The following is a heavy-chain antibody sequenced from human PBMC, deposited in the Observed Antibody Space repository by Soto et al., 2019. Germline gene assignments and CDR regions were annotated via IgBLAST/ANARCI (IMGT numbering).Heavy chain of an antibody. V-gene: IGHV1-69*01. Sequence: QVQLVQSGAEVKKPGSSVKVSCKASGGTFSSYRINWVRQAPGQGLEWVGGIVPIYRTADYVQKFQGRVTITADESARTAYMELRSLKSQDTAVYCCASDCGAKLSSSWGQGTLVTVSS. CDR1: GGTFSSYR. CDR2: IVPIYRTA. J-gene: IGHJ4*02. CDR3: ASDCGAKLSSS. D-gene: IGHD6-13*01.